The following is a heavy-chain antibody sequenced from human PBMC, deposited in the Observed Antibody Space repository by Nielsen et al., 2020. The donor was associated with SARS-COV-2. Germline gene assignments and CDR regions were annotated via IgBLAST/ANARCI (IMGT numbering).Heavy chain of an antibody. CDR2: INHSGST. D-gene: IGHD3-9*01. CDR1: GGSISSGGYY. J-gene: IGHJ4*02. CDR3: ARGAGFDWFHDYFDY. Sequence: SETLSLTCTVSGGSISSGGYYWSWIRQPPGKGLEWIGEINHSGSTNYIPSLKSRVTISVDSSKNLVSLNLTSVTAADTAVYYCARGAGFDWFHDYFDYWGQGSLVTVSS. V-gene: IGHV4-39*07.